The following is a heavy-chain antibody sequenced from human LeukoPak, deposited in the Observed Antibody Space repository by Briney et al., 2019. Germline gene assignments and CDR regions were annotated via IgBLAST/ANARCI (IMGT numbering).Heavy chain of an antibody. V-gene: IGHV3-7*01. Sequence: GGSLRLSCAASGFTFSSYSMNWVRQAPGKGLEWVANIKQDGSEKYYVDSVKGRFTISRDNAKNSLYLQMNSLRAEDTAVYYCARYSDSSSWYSGLILRKYYYYYMDVWGKGTTVTVSS. J-gene: IGHJ6*03. CDR2: IKQDGSEK. CDR3: ARYSDSSSWYSGLILRKYYYYYMDV. CDR1: GFTFSSYS. D-gene: IGHD6-13*01.